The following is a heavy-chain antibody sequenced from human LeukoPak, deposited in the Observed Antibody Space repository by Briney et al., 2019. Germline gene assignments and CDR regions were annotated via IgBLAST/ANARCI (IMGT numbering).Heavy chain of an antibody. CDR1: GFTFSSYE. CDR2: ISSFGSTI. V-gene: IGHV3-48*03. J-gene: IGHJ4*02. CDR3: AKDLHYGSADY. D-gene: IGHD3-10*01. Sequence: GGSLRLSCAASGFTFSSYEMNWVRQAPGKGLEWVSYISSFGSTIYYADSVKGRFTISRDNAKNTLYLQMNSLRAEDTAVYYCAKDLHYGSADYWGQGTLVTVSS.